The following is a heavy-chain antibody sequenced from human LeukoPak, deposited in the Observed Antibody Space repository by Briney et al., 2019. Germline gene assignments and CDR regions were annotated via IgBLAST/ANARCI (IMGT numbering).Heavy chain of an antibody. CDR2: INSDGSDT. J-gene: IGHJ4*02. CDR1: GFTFSSYW. V-gene: IGHV3-74*01. CDR3: ARDCCASGSHDY. D-gene: IGHD3-10*01. Sequence: GGSLRLSCAASGFTFSSYWMHWVRQAPGKGLVWVSRINSDGSDTNYADSVKGRFTISRDNAKGTLYLQMDSLRAEDTAVYYCARDCCASGSHDYWGQGALVTVSS.